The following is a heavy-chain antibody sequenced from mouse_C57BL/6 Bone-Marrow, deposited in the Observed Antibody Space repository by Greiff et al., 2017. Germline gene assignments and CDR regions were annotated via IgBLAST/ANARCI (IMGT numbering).Heavy chain of an antibody. J-gene: IGHJ2*01. CDR1: GYTFTSYW. D-gene: IGHD1-1*01. Sequence: QVQLQQPGAELVRPGTSVKLSCKASGYTFTSYWMHWVKQRPGQGLEWIGVIDPSDSYTNYNQKFKGKATLTVDTSSSTAYMQLSSLTSEDSAVYYCASEGGYYGFDYWGQGTTLTVSS. V-gene: IGHV1-59*01. CDR3: ASEGGYYGFDY. CDR2: IDPSDSYT.